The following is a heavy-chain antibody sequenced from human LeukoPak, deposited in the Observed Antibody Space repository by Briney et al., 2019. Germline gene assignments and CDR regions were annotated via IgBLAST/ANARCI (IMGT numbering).Heavy chain of an antibody. D-gene: IGHD2-2*01. CDR2: ISGSGGST. CDR1: GFTFSSYD. J-gene: IGHJ5*01. CDR3: AKDRHAPGRYCSSTTCFHFDS. V-gene: IGHV3-23*01. Sequence: GGSLRVSCAASGFTFSSYDMSWVRQAPGKGLEWVSAISGSGGSTYDADSVKGRFTISRDNSKSRLYLEMNSLRAEDTAVYYCAKDRHAPGRYCSSTTCFHFDSWGQGTLVTVSS.